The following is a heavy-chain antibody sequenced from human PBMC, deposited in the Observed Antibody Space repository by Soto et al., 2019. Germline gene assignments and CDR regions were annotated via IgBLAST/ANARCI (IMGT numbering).Heavy chain of an antibody. Sequence: ASVKVSCRVSGYTLTELSMHWVRQAPGKGLEWMGGFDPEDAEIIYAQKFQGRVTMTEDTSTDTAYMELISLRSEDTAVYYCAGITMIVVGAYGMDVWGQGTTVTVSS. V-gene: IGHV1-24*01. CDR1: GYTLTELS. D-gene: IGHD3-22*01. CDR3: AGITMIVVGAYGMDV. CDR2: FDPEDAEI. J-gene: IGHJ6*02.